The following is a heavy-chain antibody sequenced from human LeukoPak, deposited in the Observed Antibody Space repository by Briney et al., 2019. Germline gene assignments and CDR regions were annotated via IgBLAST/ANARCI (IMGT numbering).Heavy chain of an antibody. Sequence: GGSLRLSCAAPGFTFSSYAMHWVRQAPGKGLVWVSRINSDGSSTSYADSVKGRFTISRDNAKNTLYLQMNSLRAEDTAVYYCARDAEECVRARDYYYMDVWGKGTTVTISS. CDR3: ARDAEECVRARDYYYMDV. CDR1: GFTFSSYA. D-gene: IGHD6-6*01. V-gene: IGHV3-74*01. J-gene: IGHJ6*03. CDR2: INSDGSST.